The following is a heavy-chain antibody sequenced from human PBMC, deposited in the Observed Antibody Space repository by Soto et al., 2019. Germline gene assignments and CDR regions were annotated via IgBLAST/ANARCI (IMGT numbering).Heavy chain of an antibody. D-gene: IGHD2-8*02. CDR2: IYHSGST. CDR3: ARDKITGLFDY. J-gene: IGHJ4*02. Sequence: SETLSLTCTVSGGSISSRGYYWGWIRQPPGKGLEWIGTIYHSGSTYYNPSLKSRVTISVDTSKNQFSLKLTSVTAADTAVYYCARDKITGLFDYWGQGTLVTVSS. V-gene: IGHV4-39*02. CDR1: GGSISSRGYY.